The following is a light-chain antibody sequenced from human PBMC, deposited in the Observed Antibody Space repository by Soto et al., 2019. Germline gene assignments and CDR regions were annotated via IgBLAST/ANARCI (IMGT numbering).Light chain of an antibody. CDR3: NSYVAGNNFYV. CDR1: SSDVGKYDY. Sequence: QSVLTQPPSASGSPGQSVTISCTGTSSDVGKYDYVSWFQHHPGKAPKLIIYEVSKRPSGVPDRFSGSKSGSTASLTVSGLQTEDEADYYCNSYVAGNNFYVFGTGTKVTVL. CDR2: EVS. J-gene: IGLJ1*01. V-gene: IGLV2-8*01.